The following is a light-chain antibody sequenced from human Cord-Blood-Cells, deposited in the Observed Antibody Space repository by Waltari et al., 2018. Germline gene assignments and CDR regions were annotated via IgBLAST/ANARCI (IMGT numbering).Light chain of an antibody. Sequence: DIQMTQSPSSLSASVGDRVTITCRASKSISSYLNWYQQKPGKAPKLLIYAASSLQSGVPSRFSGSGSGTDCTRTISSLQPEDFATYYCQQSYSTPFTFGPGTKVDIK. V-gene: IGKV1-39*01. CDR3: QQSYSTPFT. CDR1: KSISSY. CDR2: AAS. J-gene: IGKJ3*01.